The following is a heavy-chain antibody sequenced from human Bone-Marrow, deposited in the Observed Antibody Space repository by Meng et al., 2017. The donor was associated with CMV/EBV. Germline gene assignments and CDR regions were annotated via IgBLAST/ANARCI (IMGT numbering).Heavy chain of an antibody. CDR2: IRGSGGTT. Sequence: ETRSLTCVASGFRFASYAMNWVRQAPGKGLEWDSSIRGSGGTTSYADSVRGRFTISRDNAQNTLNLQMESLRDEDTAVDYCAKGNVVIIPAATDYWGQGTLVTVSS. CDR1: GFRFASYA. V-gene: IGHV3-23*01. D-gene: IGHD2-2*01. CDR3: AKGNVVIIPAATDY. J-gene: IGHJ4*02.